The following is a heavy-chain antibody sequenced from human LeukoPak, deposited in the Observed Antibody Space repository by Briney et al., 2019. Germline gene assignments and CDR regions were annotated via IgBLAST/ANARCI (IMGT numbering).Heavy chain of an antibody. CDR3: ARGHIAAAGDFDY. CDR2: INHSGST. J-gene: IGHJ4*02. D-gene: IGHD6-13*01. V-gene: IGHV4-34*01. CDR1: GGSFSGYY. Sequence: SETLSLTCAVYGGSFSGYYWSWIRQPPGKGLEWIGEINHSGSTNYNPYLKSRVTISVDTSKNQFSLKLSSVTAADTAVYYCARGHIAAAGDFDYWGQGTLVTVSS.